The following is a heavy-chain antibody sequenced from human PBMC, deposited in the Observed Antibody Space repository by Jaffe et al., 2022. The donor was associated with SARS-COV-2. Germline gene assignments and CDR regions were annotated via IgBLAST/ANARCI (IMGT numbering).Heavy chain of an antibody. J-gene: IGHJ4*02. V-gene: IGHV3-30*18. D-gene: IGHD2-8*01. CDR1: GFTFSSYG. CDR2: ISYDGSNK. CDR3: AKRGEDCTNGVCFDTFDY. Sequence: QVQLVESGGGVVQPGRSLRLSCAASGFTFSSYGMHWVRQAPGKGLEWVAVISYDGSNKYYADSVKGRFTISRDNSKNTLYLQMNSLRAEDTAVYYCAKRGEDCTNGVCFDTFDYWGQGTLVTVSS.